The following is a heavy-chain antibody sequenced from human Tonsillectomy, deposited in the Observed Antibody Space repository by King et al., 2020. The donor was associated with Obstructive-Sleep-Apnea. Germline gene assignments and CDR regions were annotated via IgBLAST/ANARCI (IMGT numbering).Heavy chain of an antibody. Sequence: VQLQESGPGLVKPSETLSLTCTVSGGSISSYYWSWIRQPPGKGLEWIGYIYYSGSTNYNPSLKSRVTISVDTSKNQFSLKLSSVTAADTAVYYCAAGLPGIAAAGDAFYIWGQGTMVTVSS. CDR2: IYYSGST. CDR1: GGSISSYY. D-gene: IGHD6-13*01. J-gene: IGHJ3*02. V-gene: IGHV4-59*08. CDR3: AAGLPGIAAAGDAFYI.